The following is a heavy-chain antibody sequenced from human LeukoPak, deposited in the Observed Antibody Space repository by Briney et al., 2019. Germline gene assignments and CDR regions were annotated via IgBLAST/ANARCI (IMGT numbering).Heavy chain of an antibody. CDR2: ISDDGIST. Sequence: PGRSLTLSCAASGFTFSSYGMHWVRQAPSRCLEWVAVISDDGISTHNADSVKGRFTISRDNSKDTLYLQMNSLRAEDTAVYYCGKAVLPTTMSFVNDFWGQGTLVTVSS. CDR3: GKAVLPTTMSFVNDF. J-gene: IGHJ4*02. D-gene: IGHD2/OR15-2a*01. V-gene: IGHV3-33*05. CDR1: GFTFSSYG.